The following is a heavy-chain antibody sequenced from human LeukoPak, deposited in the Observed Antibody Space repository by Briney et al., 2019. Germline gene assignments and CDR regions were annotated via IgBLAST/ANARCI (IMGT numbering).Heavy chain of an antibody. J-gene: IGHJ2*01. Sequence: KASETLSLTCTVSGGSIGNYYWSWIRQPPGKGLEWIGYIYYSGSTNYNPSLKSRVTISVDTSKNQFSLKLSSVTAADAAVYYCARPRVPWGSWYFDLWGGGSLVSVSS. CDR2: IYYSGST. V-gene: IGHV4-59*01. CDR3: ARPRVPWGSWYFDL. D-gene: IGHD7-27*01. CDR1: GGSIGNYY.